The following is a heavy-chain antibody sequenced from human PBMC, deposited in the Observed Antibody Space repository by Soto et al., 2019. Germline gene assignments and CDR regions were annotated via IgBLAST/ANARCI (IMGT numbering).Heavy chain of an antibody. CDR2: MNPNSGNT. CDR1: GYTFTSYD. CDR3: ARGHGQYYGSGSYNDY. Sequence: GASVKVSCKASGYTFTSYDINWVRQATGQGLEWMGWMNPNSGNTGYAQKFQGRVTTTRNTSISTAYMELSSLRSEDTAVYYCARGHGQYYGSGSYNDYWGQGTLVTVSS. V-gene: IGHV1-8*01. D-gene: IGHD3-10*01. J-gene: IGHJ4*02.